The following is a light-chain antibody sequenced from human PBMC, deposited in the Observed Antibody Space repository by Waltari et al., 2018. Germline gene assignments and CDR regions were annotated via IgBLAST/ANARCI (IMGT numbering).Light chain of an antibody. V-gene: IGKV2-29*02. CDR1: QSLLHSDGKTY. Sequence: DIVMTQTPLSLSVTPGQPASISCKSSQSLLHSDGKTYLSWYLQKAGQSPQLLIYEGSSRLSGVPDRFSGSWSGTDFTLKISRVEAEDVGVYYCMQGIHLRTFGQGTKVEI. CDR3: MQGIHLRT. J-gene: IGKJ1*01. CDR2: EGS.